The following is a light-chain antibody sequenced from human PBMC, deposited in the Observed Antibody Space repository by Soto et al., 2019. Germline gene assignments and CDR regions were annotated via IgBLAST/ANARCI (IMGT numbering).Light chain of an antibody. J-gene: IGLJ1*01. CDR1: SSNIGRNT. Sequence: QSVLTQPPSTSGTPVQRVTISCSGSSSNIGRNTVNWYQHLPGTAPKLLIYSNNQRPSGVPDRFSGSKSGTSASLAVSGLQSEDEADYYCAAWDDSLNGYVFGTGTKVTVL. V-gene: IGLV1-44*01. CDR3: AAWDDSLNGYV. CDR2: SNN.